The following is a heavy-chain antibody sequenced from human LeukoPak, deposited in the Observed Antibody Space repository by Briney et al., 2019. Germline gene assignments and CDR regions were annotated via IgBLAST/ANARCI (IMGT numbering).Heavy chain of an antibody. J-gene: IGHJ3*02. CDR2: IDWDDDK. Sequence: ESGPTLVNPTQILTLTCSFPGFSLSTRGMRVSWIRQPPGKALEWLARIDWDDDKYYSTSLKTRLTISKDTSKNQVVLTITNMDPVDTATYYCERIWFGRGAFDIWGQGTMVTVSS. CDR3: ERIWFGRGAFDI. D-gene: IGHD3-10*01. V-gene: IGHV2-70*04. CDR1: GFSLSTRGMR.